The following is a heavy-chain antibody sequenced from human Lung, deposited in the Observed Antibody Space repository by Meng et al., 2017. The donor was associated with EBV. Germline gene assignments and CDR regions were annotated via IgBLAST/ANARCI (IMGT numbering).Heavy chain of an antibody. D-gene: IGHD4-11*01. CDR3: AATVNDGYFDY. J-gene: IGHJ4*02. CDR1: GGSFSGYY. V-gene: IGHV4-34*02. Sequence: LQPWGAGLLKPSETLVLRGAFSGGSFSGYYWSWIRQPPGKGLEWIGEINHSGSTNYNPCLKSRVTISVDTSKNQFSLKLSSVTAADTAVYYCAATVNDGYFDYWGQGTLVTVSS. CDR2: INHSGST.